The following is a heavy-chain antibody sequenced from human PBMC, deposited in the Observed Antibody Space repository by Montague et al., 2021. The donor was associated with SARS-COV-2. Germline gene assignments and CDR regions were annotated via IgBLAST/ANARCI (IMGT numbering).Heavy chain of an antibody. V-gene: IGHV4-61*01. D-gene: IGHD2-15*01. CDR1: GGSVSSGSNY. Sequence: SETLSLTCTVSGGSVSSGSNYWSWIRRPPGRGLEWMGKTYYSGRTNNNPSLKSRVTISVDTSKNQFSLKLSSVTAADTAVYFCGRVILSATSNPFDCWGPGTLVTVSS. J-gene: IGHJ4*02. CDR2: TYYSGRT. CDR3: GRVILSATSNPFDC.